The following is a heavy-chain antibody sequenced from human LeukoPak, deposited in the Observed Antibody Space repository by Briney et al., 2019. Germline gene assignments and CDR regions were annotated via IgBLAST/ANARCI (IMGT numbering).Heavy chain of an antibody. V-gene: IGHV3-66*02. CDR1: GFTVSTNY. D-gene: IGHD3-22*01. CDR3: ARGSAYSH. J-gene: IGHJ4*02. Sequence: GGSLRLSCAASGFTVSTNYMSWVRRAPGKGLEWVSVIYSGGSTYYADSVRGRFTISRDNSKNMLYLQMNSLRAEDTAVYYCARGSAYSHWGQGTLVTVSS. CDR2: IYSGGST.